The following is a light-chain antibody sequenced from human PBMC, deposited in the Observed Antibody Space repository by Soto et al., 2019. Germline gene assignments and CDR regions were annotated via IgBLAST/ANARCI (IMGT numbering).Light chain of an antibody. CDR1: QSVGRN. CDR3: LQYSSGPPLT. CDR2: DAS. Sequence: EIVLTQSPASLTVSPGERVTLSCRASQSVGRNLAWYHQQPGQAPRLLIYDASSRATGVPARFSGTGSGTEFTLTISRLQSDDFAVYYCLQYSSGPPLTIGGGTQVDIK. J-gene: IGKJ4*01. V-gene: IGKV3-15*01.